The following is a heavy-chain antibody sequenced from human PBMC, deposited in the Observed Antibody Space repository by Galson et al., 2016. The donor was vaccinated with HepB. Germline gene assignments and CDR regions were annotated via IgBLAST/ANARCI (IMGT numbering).Heavy chain of an antibody. CDR1: GDPIDSASHY. J-gene: IGHJ4*02. CDR2: FSDSGTT. V-gene: IGHV4-39*02. CDR3: ARGPSRLLGHYFLDS. Sequence: ETLSLTCTVSGDPIDSASHYWGWIRQPPGKRLEWVGNFSDSGTTNSSPSLKSRVTISFDTSRNHFSLRLTSVTAADSAVYYCARGPSRLLGHYFLDSWGQGILVTVSS. D-gene: IGHD3-10*02.